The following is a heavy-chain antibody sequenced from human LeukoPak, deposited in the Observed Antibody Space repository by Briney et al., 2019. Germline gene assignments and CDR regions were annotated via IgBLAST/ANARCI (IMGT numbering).Heavy chain of an antibody. CDR2: IYYSGST. CDR3: ARHYALITIFGVVNNWFDP. J-gene: IGHJ5*02. D-gene: IGHD3-3*01. Sequence: PSETLSLTCTVSGGSISSSSYYWGWIRQPPGKGLEWIGSIYYSGSTYYNPSLKSRVTISVDTSKNQFSLKLSSVTAADTAVYYCARHYALITIFGVVNNWFDPWGQGTLVTVSS. V-gene: IGHV4-39*01. CDR1: GGSISSSSYY.